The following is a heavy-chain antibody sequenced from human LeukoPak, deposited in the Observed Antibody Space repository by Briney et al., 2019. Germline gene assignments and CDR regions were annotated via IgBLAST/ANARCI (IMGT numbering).Heavy chain of an antibody. V-gene: IGHV3-43*02. CDR3: ARESGKFDY. CDR2: ISGDGVST. Sequence: GGSLRLSCVASGLPIADFAMHWVRQAPGGGLEWVSLISGDGVSTFYADSVKGRFSISRDNSKNSLSLEMNSLRTEDTAMYYCARESGKFDYWGQGTLVAVSS. J-gene: IGHJ4*02. CDR1: GLPIADFA.